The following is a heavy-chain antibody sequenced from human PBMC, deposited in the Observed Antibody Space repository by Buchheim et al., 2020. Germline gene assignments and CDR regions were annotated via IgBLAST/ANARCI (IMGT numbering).Heavy chain of an antibody. CDR2: INEDGSGQ. CDR1: GFTFSNSW. CDR3: VSWYYG. Sequence: DVQLVESGGGLVQPGGSLRLSCAASGFTFSNSWLSWVRQAPGKGLVWVAEINEDGSGQYYVDSVKGRFAIPSDNAQNSLYLKMNSLRAEDTAVYYCVSWYYGWGQGTL. J-gene: IGHJ4*02. D-gene: IGHD3-16*01. V-gene: IGHV3-7*01.